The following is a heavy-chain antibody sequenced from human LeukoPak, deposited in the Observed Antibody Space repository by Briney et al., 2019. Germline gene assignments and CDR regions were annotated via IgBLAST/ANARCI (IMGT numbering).Heavy chain of an antibody. Sequence: MPGGSLRLSCAASGFTFSSYSMNWVRQAPGKGLEWVSSISSSSSYIYYADSVKGRFTISRDNAKNSLYLQMNSLRAEDTAVYYCARASSAFCGGDCYPPTYFDYWGQGTLVTVSS. J-gene: IGHJ4*02. CDR2: ISSSSSYI. CDR3: ARASSAFCGGDCYPPTYFDY. CDR1: GFTFSSYS. V-gene: IGHV3-21*01. D-gene: IGHD2-21*01.